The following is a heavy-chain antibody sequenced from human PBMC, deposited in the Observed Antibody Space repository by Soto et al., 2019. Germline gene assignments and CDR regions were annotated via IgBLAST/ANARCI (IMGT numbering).Heavy chain of an antibody. Sequence: GESLKISCKGSGYSFTSYWIGWVRQMPGKGLEWMGIIYPGDSDTRYSPSFQGQVTISADKSISTAYLQWSSLKASDTAMYYCARVDPAAMGASVFDYWAQGTLVTVSS. CDR1: GYSFTSYW. CDR2: IYPGDSDT. CDR3: ARVDPAAMGASVFDY. D-gene: IGHD2-2*01. J-gene: IGHJ4*02. V-gene: IGHV5-51*01.